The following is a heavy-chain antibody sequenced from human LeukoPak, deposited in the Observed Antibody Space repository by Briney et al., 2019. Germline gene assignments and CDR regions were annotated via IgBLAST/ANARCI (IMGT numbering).Heavy chain of an antibody. J-gene: IGHJ4*02. Sequence: GGSLRLSCAASGVTFSSHWMYWVRQAPGKGLVWVSRINTDGSSTTYADSVKGRFTISRDNARNTLYLQMSSLRAEDTAVYYCAKDGGYYDLDYWGQGTLVTVPS. CDR1: GVTFSSHW. V-gene: IGHV3-74*03. CDR3: AKDGGYYDLDY. CDR2: INTDGSST. D-gene: IGHD3-3*01.